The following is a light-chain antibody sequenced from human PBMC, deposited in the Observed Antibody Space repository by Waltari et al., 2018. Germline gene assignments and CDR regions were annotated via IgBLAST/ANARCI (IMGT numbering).Light chain of an antibody. CDR2: EDT. CDR1: SRDVGNYNF. J-gene: IGLJ2*01. V-gene: IGLV2-23*01. Sequence: SALTQPASVSGSPGQSITISCPGTSRDVGNYNFVSWYQHHPGKAPRLMIYEDTKRHSGVSNRFSGSKSGNTASLTISGLQAEDEADYYCCSYTDSTTLVFGGGTGLTVL. CDR3: CSYTDSTTLV.